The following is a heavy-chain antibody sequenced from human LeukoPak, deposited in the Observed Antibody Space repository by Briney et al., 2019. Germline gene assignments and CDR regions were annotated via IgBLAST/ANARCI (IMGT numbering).Heavy chain of an antibody. Sequence: ASVKVSCKASGYTFTGYYMHWVRQAPGQGLEWMGWINPNRGGTNYAQNFQGRVTMTRDTSINTAYMELSRLRSDDTAVYYCARDLVCSGGSCYSFTIWGQGTLVTVSS. V-gene: IGHV1-2*02. CDR1: GYTFTGYY. D-gene: IGHD2-15*01. CDR3: ARDLVCSGGSCYSFTI. CDR2: INPNRGGT. J-gene: IGHJ4*02.